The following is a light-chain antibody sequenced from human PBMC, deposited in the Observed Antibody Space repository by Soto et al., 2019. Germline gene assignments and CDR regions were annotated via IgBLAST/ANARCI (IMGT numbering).Light chain of an antibody. CDR3: QSYDSSLTAVL. CDR1: SSNIGAGYD. J-gene: IGLJ2*01. V-gene: IGLV1-40*01. CDR2: NNN. Sequence: QPVLTQPPSMSGAPGQRVSISCTGSSSNIGAGYDVHWYQQLPGTAPKLLIYNNNDRPSGVPDRFSGSKSGTSASLAITGLQAEDEADYYCQSYDSSLTAVLFGEGTKVTVL.